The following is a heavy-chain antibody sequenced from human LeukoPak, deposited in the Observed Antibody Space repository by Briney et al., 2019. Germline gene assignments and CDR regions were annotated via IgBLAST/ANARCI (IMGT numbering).Heavy chain of an antibody. V-gene: IGHV3-23*01. J-gene: IGHJ3*02. CDR2: ITGSGGST. CDR1: GSTFSRNA. D-gene: IGHD6-19*01. Sequence: PGRSLRLSCAATGSTFSRNAMSWVRQAPGKGLEWVSAITGSGGSTYYADSVKGRFTISTDNSKNTLYLQMSSLRAEDTAVYRCTVAAADAFDIWGQGTMVTVSS. CDR3: TVAAADAFDI.